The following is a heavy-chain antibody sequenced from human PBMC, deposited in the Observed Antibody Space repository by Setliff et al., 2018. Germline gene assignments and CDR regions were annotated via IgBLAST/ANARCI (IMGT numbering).Heavy chain of an antibody. Sequence: GSLRLSCAASGFTFSAHYMDWLRQAPGKGLEWVGRIRNKDNSYTTEYAASVKGRFTISRDDSKNTAYLQMNSLKTEDTAVYYCTFARDGNSDYFDYWGQGTLVTVSS. J-gene: IGHJ4*02. CDR2: IRNKDNSYTT. CDR3: TFARDGNSDYFDY. CDR1: GFTFSAHY. D-gene: IGHD4-4*01. V-gene: IGHV3-72*01.